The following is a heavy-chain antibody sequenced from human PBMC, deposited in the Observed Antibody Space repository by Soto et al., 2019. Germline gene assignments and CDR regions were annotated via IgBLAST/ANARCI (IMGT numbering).Heavy chain of an antibody. D-gene: IGHD4-4*01. V-gene: IGHV4-39*01. Sequence: SETLSLTCTVSGGSISSSSYYWGWIRQPPGKGLEWIGSIYYSGSTYYNPSLKSRVTISVDTSKNQFSLKLSSVTAADTAVYYCARQGLTTATNWFDPWGQGTLVTVS. CDR1: GGSISSSSYY. CDR3: ARQGLTTATNWFDP. CDR2: IYYSGST. J-gene: IGHJ5*02.